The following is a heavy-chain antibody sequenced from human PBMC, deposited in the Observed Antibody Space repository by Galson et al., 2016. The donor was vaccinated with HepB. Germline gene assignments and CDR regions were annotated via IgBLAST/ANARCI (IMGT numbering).Heavy chain of an antibody. CDR2: ISSSGSTI. Sequence: SLRLSCAASGFTFSDSYMSWIRQAPGKGLEWVSYISSSGSTIYYADSVTGRFTISRDNAKNSLYLQMNSLRAEDTAVCYYARDVGGSSGYFLYYFDYWGPGTLVTVSS. J-gene: IGHJ4*02. D-gene: IGHD3-22*01. CDR3: ARDVGGSSGYFLYYFDY. V-gene: IGHV3-11*01. CDR1: GFTFSDSY.